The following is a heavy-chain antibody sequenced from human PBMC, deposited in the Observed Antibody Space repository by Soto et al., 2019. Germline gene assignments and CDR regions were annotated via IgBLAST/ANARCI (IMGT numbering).Heavy chain of an antibody. V-gene: IGHV4-30-2*06. Sequence: SETLCLTGSVSGVTMSDGGYSWSWIRQSPGKGLGWLGYISPLETTYSSPSFKSRLSLPIDRTRNQFCRGPSSMTAADKAVYHCARDDGYYSFDVWGQGIQVTVSS. CDR2: ISPLETT. J-gene: IGHJ4*01. CDR1: GVTMSDGGYS. D-gene: IGHD3-22*01. CDR3: ARDDGYYSFDV.